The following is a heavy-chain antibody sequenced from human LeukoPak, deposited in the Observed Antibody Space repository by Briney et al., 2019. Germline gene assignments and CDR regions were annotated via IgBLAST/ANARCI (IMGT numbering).Heavy chain of an antibody. CDR3: ARVRIYYYSMDV. V-gene: IGHV4-61*05. Sequence: PSETLFLTSTVSGGSIISSSYYWGWFRQPPGKGLVRFGYIYYSGRTNYNPSLKSRVTISVDTSNNQFSLELSPVTAADTAVYYCARVRIYYYSMDVWGKGTTVTVSS. CDR2: IYYSGRT. J-gene: IGHJ6*04. D-gene: IGHD3-10*01. CDR1: GGSIISSSYY.